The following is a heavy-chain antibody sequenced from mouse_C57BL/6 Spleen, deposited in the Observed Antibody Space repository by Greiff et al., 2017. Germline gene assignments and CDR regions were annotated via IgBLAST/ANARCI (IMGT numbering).Heavy chain of an antibody. Sequence: EVKLVESGGGLVQPGGSMKLSCAASGFTFSDAWMDWVRQSPEKGLEWVAEIRNKANNHATYYAESVKGRFTISRDDSKSSVYLQRNSLRAEDTGIYYCTRTSYSNYGDYAMDYWGQGTSVTVSS. J-gene: IGHJ4*01. CDR1: GFTFSDAW. CDR2: IRNKANNHAT. V-gene: IGHV6-6*01. CDR3: TRTSYSNYGDYAMDY. D-gene: IGHD2-5*01.